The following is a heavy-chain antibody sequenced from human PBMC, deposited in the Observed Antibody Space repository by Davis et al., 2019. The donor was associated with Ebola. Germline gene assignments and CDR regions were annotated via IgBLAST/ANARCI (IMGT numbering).Heavy chain of an antibody. D-gene: IGHD2-21*01. CDR1: GFTFSSYV. J-gene: IGHJ6*03. CDR2: ISYDGSNE. Sequence: GESLKISCAASGFTFSSYVMHWVRQAPGKGLEWVAIISYDGSNEYYADSVKGRFTISRDNSKNTLYLQMNSLRGEDTAVYYYTREPHFGVVLSYYYYYYMDVWGGGTTVTVSS. CDR3: TREPHFGVVLSYYYYYYMDV. V-gene: IGHV3-30*04.